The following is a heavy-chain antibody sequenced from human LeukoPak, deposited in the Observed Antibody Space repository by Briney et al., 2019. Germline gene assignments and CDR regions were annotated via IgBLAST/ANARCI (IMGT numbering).Heavy chain of an antibody. J-gene: IGHJ6*02. CDR2: INPNSGGT. D-gene: IGHD3-3*01. Sequence: ASVKVSCKASGYTFTSYDINWVRQATGQGLEWMGWINPNSGGTNYAQKSQGRVTMTRDTSISTAYMELSRLRSDDTAVYYCARDGLEWLFSGGVSMDVWGQGTTVTVSS. CDR3: ARDGLEWLFSGGVSMDV. CDR1: GYTFTSYD. V-gene: IGHV1-2*02.